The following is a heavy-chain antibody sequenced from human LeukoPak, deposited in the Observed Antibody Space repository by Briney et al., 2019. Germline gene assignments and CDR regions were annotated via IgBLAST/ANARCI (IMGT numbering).Heavy chain of an antibody. J-gene: IGHJ5*02. CDR1: GGSISSGSYY. Sequence: SETLSLTCTVSGGSISSGSYYWSWVRQPAGKGLEWIGRIYTSGSTNYNPSLKSRVTISVDTSKNQFSLKLSSVTAADTAVYYCARGRRGFWSPGWFDPWGQGTLVTVSS. V-gene: IGHV4-61*02. D-gene: IGHD3-3*01. CDR2: IYTSGST. CDR3: ARGRRGFWSPGWFDP.